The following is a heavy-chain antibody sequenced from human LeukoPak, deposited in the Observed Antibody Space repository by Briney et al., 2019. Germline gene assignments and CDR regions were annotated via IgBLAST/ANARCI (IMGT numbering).Heavy chain of an antibody. CDR2: ISGSGGST. V-gene: IGHV3-23*01. D-gene: IGHD3-22*01. CDR1: GFTFSSYA. CDR3: AKEIYYDSSGYYWDAFDI. J-gene: IGHJ3*02. Sequence: GGSLRLSCAASGFTFSSYAMSWVRQAPGKGLEWVSAISGSGGSTYYADSVKGRFTISRDNSKNTLYLQMNSLRAEDTAVYYCAKEIYYDSSGYYWDAFDIWGQGTVVTVSS.